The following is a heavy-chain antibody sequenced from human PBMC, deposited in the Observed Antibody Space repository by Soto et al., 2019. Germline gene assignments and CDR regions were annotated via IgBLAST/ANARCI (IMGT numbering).Heavy chain of an antibody. CDR1: GGSISSSSYY. Sequence: SETLSLTCTVSGGSISSSSYYWGWIRQPPGKGLEWIGNIYYSGNTYYNPSLKSRVTISVDTSKNQFSLKLSSVTAADTAVYYCARAVLPATAPFDYWGQGTLVTVSS. CDR2: IYYSGNT. D-gene: IGHD2-2*01. CDR3: ARAVLPATAPFDY. V-gene: IGHV4-39*07. J-gene: IGHJ4*02.